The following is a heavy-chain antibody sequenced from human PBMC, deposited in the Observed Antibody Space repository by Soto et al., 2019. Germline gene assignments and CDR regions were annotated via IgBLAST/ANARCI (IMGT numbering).Heavy chain of an antibody. V-gene: IGHV3-30*18. D-gene: IGHD2-8*01. J-gene: IGHJ4*02. Sequence: GGSLRLSCAASGFTFSTYAVHWVRQAPGKGLEWVATLSHDGSNEYHADFVRGRVTISTDSSKTTAYLQMDSLTPEDTAVYFCGKDRRDSWCSDYWGQGTLVTVSS. CDR3: GKDRRDSWCSDY. CDR2: LSHDGSNE. CDR1: GFTFSTYA.